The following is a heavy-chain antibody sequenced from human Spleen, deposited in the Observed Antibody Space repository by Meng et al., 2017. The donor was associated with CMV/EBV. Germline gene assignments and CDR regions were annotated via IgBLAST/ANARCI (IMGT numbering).Heavy chain of an antibody. Sequence: ASVKVSCKASGYTFTSYYMHWVRQAPGQGLEWMGIINPSGGSTSYAQKFQGRVTMTRDTSTSTVYMELSSLRSEDTAVYYGARGVGYGSSTSCYRAANYYYGMDVWGQGTTVTVSS. D-gene: IGHD2-2*03. CDR3: ARGVGYGSSTSCYRAANYYYGMDV. CDR1: GYTFTSYY. J-gene: IGHJ6*02. V-gene: IGHV1-46*01. CDR2: INPSGGST.